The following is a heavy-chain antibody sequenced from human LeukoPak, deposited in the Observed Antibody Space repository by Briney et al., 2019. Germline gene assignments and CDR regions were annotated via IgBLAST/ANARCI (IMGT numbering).Heavy chain of an antibody. CDR3: ARDRLTEGTDIDY. Sequence: PGGSLRLSCAASGFTFSSYAMHWVRQAPGKGLEWVAVISYDGSNKYYADSVKGRFTISRDNSKNTLYLQMNSLRAEDTAVYYCARDRLTEGTDIDYWGQGTLVTVSS. J-gene: IGHJ4*02. D-gene: IGHD1-14*01. CDR1: GFTFSSYA. V-gene: IGHV3-30*04. CDR2: ISYDGSNK.